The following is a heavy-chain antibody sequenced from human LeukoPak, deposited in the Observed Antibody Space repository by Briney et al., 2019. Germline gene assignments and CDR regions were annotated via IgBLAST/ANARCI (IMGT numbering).Heavy chain of an antibody. D-gene: IGHD6-19*01. V-gene: IGHV3-21*01. J-gene: IGHJ6*04. CDR2: ITRSNYI. CDR3: ARDGTPSYTSGWVYMDA. Sequence: PGGSLRLSCAASGFTFSSYSMNWVRQAPGKGLEWVSSITRSNYIYYADSVKGRFTISRDNAKNSLFLQMNSLRGEDTAVYYCARDGTPSYTSGWVYMDAWGKGTTVTISS. CDR1: GFTFSSYS.